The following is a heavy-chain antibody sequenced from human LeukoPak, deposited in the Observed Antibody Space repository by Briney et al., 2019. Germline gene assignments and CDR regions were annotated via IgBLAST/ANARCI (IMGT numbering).Heavy chain of an antibody. CDR2: IRYDGNDK. V-gene: IGHV3-30*02. J-gene: IGHJ4*02. D-gene: IGHD3-22*01. CDR1: GFTFSSYG. Sequence: GGSLRLSCAASGFTFSSYGMHWVRQAPGKGLEWVAFIRYDGNDKYYADSVKGRFTISRDKSKNTLYLQMNSLRAEDTAVYYCARDLRSSGYYAFDYWGQGTLVTVSS. CDR3: ARDLRSSGYYAFDY.